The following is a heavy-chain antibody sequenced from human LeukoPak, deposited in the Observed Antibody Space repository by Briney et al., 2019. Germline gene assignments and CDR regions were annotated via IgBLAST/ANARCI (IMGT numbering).Heavy chain of an antibody. Sequence: GGSLRLSCAASGFTFNIYSLNWVRQAPGKGLEWISYISSSSSTIYYADSVRGRFTISRDNAKNSLYLEMNSLTAEDTAIYYCAKSHDMVVIPTTIPGVDYWGQGTLVTVSS. V-gene: IGHV3-48*01. J-gene: IGHJ4*02. D-gene: IGHD2-2*02. CDR1: GFTFNIYS. CDR3: AKSHDMVVIPTTIPGVDY. CDR2: ISSSSSTI.